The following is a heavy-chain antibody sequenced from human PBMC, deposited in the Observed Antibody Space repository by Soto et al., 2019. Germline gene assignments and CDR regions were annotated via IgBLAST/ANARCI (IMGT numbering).Heavy chain of an antibody. J-gene: IGHJ4*02. Sequence: GESLKISCKGSGYSFTDYWIDWVRQMPGKGLEWMGIIYPGDSDTRYSPSFQGQVTISADKSTSTAYLQLNSLKASDTAMYYCARPVGCTITFLQCPVDYWGQGTLVTVSS. V-gene: IGHV5-51*01. CDR2: IYPGDSDT. CDR3: ARPVGCTITFLQCPVDY. CDR1: GYSFTDYW. D-gene: IGHD2-8*01.